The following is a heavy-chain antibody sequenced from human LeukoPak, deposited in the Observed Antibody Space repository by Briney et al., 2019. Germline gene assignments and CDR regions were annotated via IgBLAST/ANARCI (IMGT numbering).Heavy chain of an antibody. CDR2: IYSSGNT. J-gene: IGHJ4*02. CDR3: VSRPGWTTTDN. Sequence: PGGSLRLSCVVSGFTLSSDWMSWVRQAPGKGLEWVSVIYSSGNTYYADSVKGRFTISRDNSKNTLYLQMNSLRAEDTAVYYCVSRPGWTTTDNWGQGTLVTVSS. CDR1: GFTLSSDW. V-gene: IGHV3-53*01. D-gene: IGHD3/OR15-3a*01.